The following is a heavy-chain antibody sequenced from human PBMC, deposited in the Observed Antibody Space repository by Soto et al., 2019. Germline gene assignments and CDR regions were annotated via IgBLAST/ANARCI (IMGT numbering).Heavy chain of an antibody. D-gene: IGHD6-19*01. CDR2: TSYRSKWYK. J-gene: IGHJ4*02. Sequence: QTLSLTCVISVESVSSNSAAWNWFRRSPSRGLEWLGRTSYRSKWYKDYDLSVKSRITINLDTYKNQISLQLNSVTPEDTAVYYCAGGAVAEHSRVFDYWGQGTLVTVSS. V-gene: IGHV6-1*01. CDR3: AGGAVAEHSRVFDY. CDR1: VESVSSNSAA.